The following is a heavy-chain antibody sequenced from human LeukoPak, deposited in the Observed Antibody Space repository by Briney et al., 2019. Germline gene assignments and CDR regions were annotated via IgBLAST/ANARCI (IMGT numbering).Heavy chain of an antibody. J-gene: IGHJ6*02. V-gene: IGHV4-38-2*02. D-gene: IGHD3-9*01. CDR3: ARPNYDILTGYYYYYGMDV. CDR1: GYSISSGYY. CDR2: IYHSGSA. Sequence: SETLSLTCTVSGYSISSGYYWGWIRQPPGKGLEWIGSIYHSGSAYYNPSLKSRVTISVDMSKNQFSLKLSSVTAADTAVYYCARPNYDILTGYYYYYGMDVWGQGTTVTVSS.